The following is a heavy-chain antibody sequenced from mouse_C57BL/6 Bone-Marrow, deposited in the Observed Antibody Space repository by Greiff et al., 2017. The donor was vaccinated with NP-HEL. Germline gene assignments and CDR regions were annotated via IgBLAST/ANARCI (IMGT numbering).Heavy chain of an antibody. CDR1: GFTFSDYY. J-gene: IGHJ3*01. CDR2: ISNGGGST. D-gene: IGHD3-3*01. V-gene: IGHV5-12*01. CDR3: ARHGEGRGFAY. Sequence: EVMLVESGGGLVQPGGSLKLSCAASGFTFSDYYMYWVRQTPEKRLEWVAYISNGGGSTYYPDTVKGRFTISRDNAKNTLYLQMSRLKSEDTAMYYCARHGEGRGFAYWGQGTLVTVSA.